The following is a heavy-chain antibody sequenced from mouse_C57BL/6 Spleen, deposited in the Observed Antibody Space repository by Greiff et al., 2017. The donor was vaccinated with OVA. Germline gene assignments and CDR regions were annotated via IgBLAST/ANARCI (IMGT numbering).Heavy chain of an antibody. CDR2: IDPETGGT. CDR1: GYTFTDYE. V-gene: IGHV1-15*01. CDR3: TRPIYYYDGC. J-gene: IGHJ2*01. Sequence: QVQLQQSGAELVRPGASVTLSCKASGYTFTDYEMHWVKQTPVHGLEWIGAIDPETGGTAYNQKFKGKAILTADKSSSTAYMELRSLTSEDSAVYYCTRPIYYYDGCWGQGTTLTVSS. D-gene: IGHD2-4*01.